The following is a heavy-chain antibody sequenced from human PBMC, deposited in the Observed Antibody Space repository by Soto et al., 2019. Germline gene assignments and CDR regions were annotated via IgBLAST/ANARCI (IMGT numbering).Heavy chain of an antibody. Sequence: EVQLLESGGGLVQPGGSLGLSCAASGFTFSSYVMSWVRQAPGKGLEWVSAISGSGSGTYYADSVKGRFTISRDNSKNTLDVQMNSLRAEDTVVYYCVKGRSGYDFDYWGQGTLVTVSS. CDR1: GFTFSSYV. CDR2: ISGSGSGT. J-gene: IGHJ4*02. D-gene: IGHD5-12*01. V-gene: IGHV3-23*01. CDR3: VKGRSGYDFDY.